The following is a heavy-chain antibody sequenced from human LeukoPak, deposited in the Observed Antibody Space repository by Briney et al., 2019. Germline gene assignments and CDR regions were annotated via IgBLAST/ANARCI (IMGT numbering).Heavy chain of an antibody. V-gene: IGHV3-21*01. Sequence: GGSLRLSCAASGFTFSSYAMNWVRQAPGRGLEWVTTISGSSSYIYYADSVKGRFTISRDNAKNSLYLQMNSLRAEDTAVYYCAGSGSGSPYNWFDPWGQGTLVTVSS. CDR3: AGSGSGSPYNWFDP. D-gene: IGHD5-12*01. CDR2: ISGSSSYI. CDR1: GFTFSSYA. J-gene: IGHJ5*02.